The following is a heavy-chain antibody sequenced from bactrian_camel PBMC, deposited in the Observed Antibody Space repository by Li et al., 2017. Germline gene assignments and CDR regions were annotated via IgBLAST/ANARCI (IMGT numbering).Heavy chain of an antibody. CDR3: TYRAVGEPAG. J-gene: IGHJ4*01. V-gene: IGHV3S55*01. Sequence: VQLVESGGGSVQAGGSLRLSCVHSGYRFGTVGMAWYRQAEGKEREMVSIIRSNRNIEYSDSVKGRFTISRDNAKNTLYLQLNSLKTEDTAMYYCTYRAVGEPAGWGQGTQVTVS. CDR2: IRSNRNI. CDR1: GYRFGTVG.